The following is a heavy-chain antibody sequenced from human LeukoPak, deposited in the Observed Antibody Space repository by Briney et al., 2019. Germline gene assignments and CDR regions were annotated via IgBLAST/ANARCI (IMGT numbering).Heavy chain of an antibody. CDR3: ARGIAAAGTNWFDP. J-gene: IGHJ5*02. Sequence: GGPLRLSCAASGFTFSSYSMNWVRQAPGKGLEWVSSISSSSSYIYYADSVKGRFTISRDNAKNSLYLQMTSLRAEDTAVYYCARGIAAAGTNWFDPWGQGTLVTVSS. CDR1: GFTFSSYS. CDR2: ISSSSSYI. V-gene: IGHV3-21*01. D-gene: IGHD6-13*01.